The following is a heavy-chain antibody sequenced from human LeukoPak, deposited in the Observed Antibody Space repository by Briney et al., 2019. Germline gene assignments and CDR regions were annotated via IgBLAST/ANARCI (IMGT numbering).Heavy chain of an antibody. V-gene: IGHV3-21*01. CDR3: ARDFYYGSGRADGVDI. Sequence: GGSLRLSCVVSGFTFSTYSMNWVRQAPGKGLEWVSSISSSSVYIHYADSVKGRFTISRDNAKKSLYLQMNTLRAEDTAVYYCARDFYYGSGRADGVDIWGQGTMVTVSS. CDR2: ISSSSVYI. CDR1: GFTFSTYS. J-gene: IGHJ3*02. D-gene: IGHD3-10*01.